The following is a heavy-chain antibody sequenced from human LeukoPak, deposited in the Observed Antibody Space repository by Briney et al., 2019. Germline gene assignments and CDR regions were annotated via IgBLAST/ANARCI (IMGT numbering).Heavy chain of an antibody. CDR3: ARADYYTSGTYRYYFDY. CDR1: GFTFSSYA. CDR2: ISWNSGRI. J-gene: IGHJ4*02. Sequence: GRSLRLSCAASGFTFSSYAMHWVRQAPGKGLEWVSGISWNSGRIDYADSVKGRFTISRNNSNNTLYLQMNSLRPEDTAVYYCARADYYTSGTYRYYFDYWGQGTLVTVSS. V-gene: IGHV3-9*01. D-gene: IGHD3-10*01.